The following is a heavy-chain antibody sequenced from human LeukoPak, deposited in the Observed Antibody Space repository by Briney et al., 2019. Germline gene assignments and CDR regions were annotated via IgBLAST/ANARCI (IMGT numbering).Heavy chain of an antibody. D-gene: IGHD4-11*01. CDR1: GFTFSHYG. V-gene: IGHV3-33*01. J-gene: IGHJ4*02. CDR2: IWSDGTNK. Sequence: GGSLRLSCAASGFTFSHYGLPWVRQAPGKGLEWVAVIWSDGTNKYYTESVKGRFTISRDDSMKTLYLQMDSLRAEDTAIYFCARDAQRGFDYSNSLQYWGQGSLVTVSA. CDR3: ARDAQRGFDYSNSLQY.